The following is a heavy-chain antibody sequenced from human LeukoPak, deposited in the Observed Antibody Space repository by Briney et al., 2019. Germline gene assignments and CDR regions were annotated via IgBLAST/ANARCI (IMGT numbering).Heavy chain of an antibody. CDR3: ATSERITMVRPLPFDP. J-gene: IGHJ5*02. D-gene: IGHD3-10*01. V-gene: IGHV3-21*01. CDR2: ISSSSSYI. Sequence: GGSLRLSCAASGFTFSSYSMNWVRQAPGKGLEWVSSISSSSSYIYYADSVKGRFTISRDNAKNSLYLQMNSLRAEDTAVYYCATSERITMVRPLPFDPWGQGTLVTVSS. CDR1: GFTFSSYS.